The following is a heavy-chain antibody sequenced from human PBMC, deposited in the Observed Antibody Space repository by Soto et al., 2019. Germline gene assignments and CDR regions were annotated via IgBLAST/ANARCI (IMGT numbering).Heavy chain of an antibody. D-gene: IGHD3-10*01. J-gene: IGHJ4*02. CDR2: IYWDGDK. CDR1: GFSLDSTAVG. CDR3: AHFILGGTFVRRVTFDY. Sequence: QITLNESGPTLVKPMQTLTLTCNFSGFSLDSTAVGVGWLRQPPGKALECLALIYWDGDKRYNPSLTNRVIMTNDTSKNQVVLTMTDMAPADTDTYFCAHFILGGTFVRRVTFDYWGQGVLVIVSS. V-gene: IGHV2-5*02.